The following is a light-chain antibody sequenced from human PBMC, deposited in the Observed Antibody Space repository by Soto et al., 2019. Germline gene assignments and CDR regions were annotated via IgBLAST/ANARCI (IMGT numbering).Light chain of an antibody. V-gene: IGLV1-40*01. Sequence: QSVLTQPPSVSGAPGQRVTLSCTGTSSNLGACYDVHWYQQLPGAAPKLVIFGNRNRPSGVPERFSGSKSGTSASLAITGLQAEDEADYYCQAYDYSLTASVFGGGTKLTVL. CDR1: SSNLGACYD. CDR3: QAYDYSLTASV. J-gene: IGLJ3*02. CDR2: GNR.